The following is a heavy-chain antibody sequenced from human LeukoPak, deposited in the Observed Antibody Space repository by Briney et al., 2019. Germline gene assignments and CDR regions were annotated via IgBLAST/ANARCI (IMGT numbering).Heavy chain of an antibody. Sequence: GASVKVSCKASGYTFTSYYMHWVRQAPGQGLEWMGIINPSGGSTSYAQKFQGRVTMTRDMSTSTVYMELSSLRSEDTAVYYCARGGGGGNSKNYFDYWGQGTLVTVSS. V-gene: IGHV1-46*01. J-gene: IGHJ4*02. CDR3: ARGGGGGNSKNYFDY. CDR2: INPSGGST. D-gene: IGHD4-23*01. CDR1: GYTFTSYY.